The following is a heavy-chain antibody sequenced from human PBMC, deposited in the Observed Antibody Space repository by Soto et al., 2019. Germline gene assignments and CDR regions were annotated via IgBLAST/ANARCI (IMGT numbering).Heavy chain of an antibody. CDR1: GGTFSSYA. V-gene: IGHV1-69*13. D-gene: IGHD1-26*01. Sequence: SVKVSCKASGGTFSSYAISWVRQAPGQGLEWMGGIIPIFGTANYAQKFQDRVTITADESTSTAYMELSSLRSEDTAVYYCARGSYQPYYYYGMDVWGQGTTVTVSS. CDR3: ARGSYQPYYYYGMDV. CDR2: IIPIFGTA. J-gene: IGHJ6*02.